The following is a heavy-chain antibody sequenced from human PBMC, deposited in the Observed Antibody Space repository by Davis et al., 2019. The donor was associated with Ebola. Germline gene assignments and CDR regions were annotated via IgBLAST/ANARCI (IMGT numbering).Heavy chain of an antibody. CDR3: SRVLEYCISNRCYNYYYNGMDV. D-gene: IGHD2-2*02. CDR2: INHSGST. J-gene: IGHJ6*02. V-gene: IGHV4-34*01. Sequence: MPGGSLRLSCAVYGGSFSGYYWSWIRQPPGKGLEWIGEINHSGSTNYNPSLKSRVTISVDTSKNQFSLKLSSVTAADTAVYYCSRVLEYCISNRCYNYYYNGMDVWGQGTTVTVSS. CDR1: GGSFSGYY.